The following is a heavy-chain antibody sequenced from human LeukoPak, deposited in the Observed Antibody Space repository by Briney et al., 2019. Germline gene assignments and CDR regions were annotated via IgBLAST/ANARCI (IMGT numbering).Heavy chain of an antibody. Sequence: GGSLRLSCAASGFTFSSYSMNWVRQAPGKGLEWVSSISSSSSYIYYADSVKGRFTISRDNAKNTLYLQMNSLRAEDTAVYYCARVGIAAAGISLGFDYWGQGTLVTVSS. V-gene: IGHV3-21*04. CDR1: GFTFSSYS. CDR3: ARVGIAAAGISLGFDY. D-gene: IGHD6-13*01. J-gene: IGHJ4*02. CDR2: ISSSSSYI.